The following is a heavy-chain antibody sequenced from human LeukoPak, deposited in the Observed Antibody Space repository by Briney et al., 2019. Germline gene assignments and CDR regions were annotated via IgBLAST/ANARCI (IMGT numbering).Heavy chain of an antibody. CDR3: SRDLKAAYRGY. CDR1: GFTFGDFA. V-gene: IGHV3-49*03. CDR2: IGGTIYGATT. J-gene: IGHJ4*02. D-gene: IGHD2-15*01. Sequence: QPGRSLRLSCTTSGFTFGDFAISWFRQAPGKGLEWVGFIGGTIYGATTEYAASVKGRFTISRDDSKSIAYLQMNSLKTEDTAVYYCSRDLKAAYRGYWGQGTLVTVSS.